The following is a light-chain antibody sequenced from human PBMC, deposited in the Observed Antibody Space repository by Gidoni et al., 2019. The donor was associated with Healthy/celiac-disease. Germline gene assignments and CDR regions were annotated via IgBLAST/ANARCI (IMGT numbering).Light chain of an antibody. CDR1: QSISSW. J-gene: IGKJ1*01. V-gene: IGKV1-5*03. CDR2: KAS. Sequence: DIQMTQSPSTLSASVGDSVTITCRASQSISSWLAWYHQKPGKAPKHLIYKASSLESGVPSRFSGSGSGTEFTLTISSLQPDDFATYYCQQYNSYSQTFGQGTKVEIK. CDR3: QQYNSYSQT.